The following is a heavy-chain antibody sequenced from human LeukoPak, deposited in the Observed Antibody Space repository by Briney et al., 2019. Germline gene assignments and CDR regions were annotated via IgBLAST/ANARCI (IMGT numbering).Heavy chain of an antibody. Sequence: SETLSLTCTVSGSSISSYYWSWIRQPAGKGLEWIGRIYTSGSTNYNASLKSRVSMSVDTSKNQFSLKLSSVTAADTAVFYCARENSGSYREFDYGGQGTLVTVSS. D-gene: IGHD1-26*01. CDR2: IYTSGST. CDR3: ARENSGSYREFDY. V-gene: IGHV4-4*07. CDR1: GSSISSYY. J-gene: IGHJ4*02.